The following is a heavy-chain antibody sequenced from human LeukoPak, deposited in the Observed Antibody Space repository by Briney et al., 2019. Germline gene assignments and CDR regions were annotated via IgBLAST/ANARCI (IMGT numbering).Heavy chain of an antibody. CDR3: ARHVVAVGFDY. CDR1: GFIFSDYH. CDR2: ITSSSSYI. Sequence: GGSLRLSCAASGFIFSDYHMSWIRQAPGKGLEWVSSITSSSSYIYYADSVMGRFTISRDNANNSLYLQMNSLRAEDTAVYYCARHVVAVGFDYWGQGTLVTVSS. D-gene: IGHD3-22*01. V-gene: IGHV3-11*06. J-gene: IGHJ4*02.